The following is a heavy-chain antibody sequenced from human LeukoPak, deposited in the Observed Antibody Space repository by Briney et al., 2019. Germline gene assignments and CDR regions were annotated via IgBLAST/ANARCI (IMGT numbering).Heavy chain of an antibody. D-gene: IGHD5-24*01. Sequence: PSEPLSLTCTVSGGSISSSSYYWGWTRQPPGKGLEWIGSIYYSGSTYYNPSLKSRVTISVDTSKNQFSLKLSSVTAADTAVYYCARLGEMATTYFDYWGQGTLVTVSS. CDR2: IYYSGST. CDR1: GGSISSSSYY. J-gene: IGHJ4*02. CDR3: ARLGEMATTYFDY. V-gene: IGHV4-39*01.